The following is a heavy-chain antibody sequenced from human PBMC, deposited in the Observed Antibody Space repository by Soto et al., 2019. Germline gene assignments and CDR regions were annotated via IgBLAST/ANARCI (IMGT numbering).Heavy chain of an antibody. D-gene: IGHD3-16*01. J-gene: IGHJ6*03. CDR2: INPNSGTT. CDR1: GGTSSSYA. Sequence: GASVKVSCKASGGTSSSYAITCVRQAPGQGLEWMGGINPNSGTTGYAQKFQGRVTMTRNNSISTAYMELSSLRSEDTAVYYCARAWGADYYYYYYMDVWGKGTTVTVSS. CDR3: ARAWGADYYYYYYMDV. V-gene: IGHV1-8*02.